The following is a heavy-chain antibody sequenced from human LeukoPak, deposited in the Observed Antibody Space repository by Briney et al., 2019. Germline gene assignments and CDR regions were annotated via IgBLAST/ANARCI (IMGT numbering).Heavy chain of an antibody. CDR3: ARGIDYMSYYYYGMDV. Sequence: GASVKVSCKASGYTFTGYYMYWVRQAPGQGLEWMGWINPNSGGTNYAQKFQGWVTMTRDTSISTAYMELSRLRSDDTAVYYCARGIDYMSYYYYGMDVWGQGTTVTVSS. CDR1: GYTFTGYY. J-gene: IGHJ6*02. V-gene: IGHV1-2*04. D-gene: IGHD4-11*01. CDR2: INPNSGGT.